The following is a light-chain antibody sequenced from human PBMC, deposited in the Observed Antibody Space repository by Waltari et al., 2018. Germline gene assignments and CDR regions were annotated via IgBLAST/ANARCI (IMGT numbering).Light chain of an antibody. CDR3: QQSRDTPRT. V-gene: IGKV1-39*01. CDR1: LSIRSF. J-gene: IGKJ1*01. Sequence: DIRLTHSPSSLSASAGDRVTIPCRASLSIRSFLNWYQQKPGKAPKLLIYDTFKLESGVPPRFSGSGSGTDFTLTINSLQPDDFATYYCQQSRDTPRTFGQGTRVEIK. CDR2: DTF.